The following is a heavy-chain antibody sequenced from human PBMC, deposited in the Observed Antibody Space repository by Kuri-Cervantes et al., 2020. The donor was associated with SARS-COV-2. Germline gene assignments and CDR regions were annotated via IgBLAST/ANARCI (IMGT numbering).Heavy chain of an antibody. Sequence: GESLKISCAASGFTFSDYYMSWIRQAPGKGLEWVSYISSSGSTIYYADSVKGRFTISRDNAKNSLYLQMNSLRAEDTAVYHCARVDRYKYSPYYFDYWGQGTLVTVSS. CDR2: ISSSGSTI. D-gene: IGHD5-24*01. V-gene: IGHV3-11*04. CDR1: GFTFSDYY. J-gene: IGHJ4*02. CDR3: ARVDRYKYSPYYFDY.